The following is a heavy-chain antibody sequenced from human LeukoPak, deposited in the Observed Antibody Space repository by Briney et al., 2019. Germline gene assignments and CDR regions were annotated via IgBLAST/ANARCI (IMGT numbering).Heavy chain of an antibody. V-gene: IGHV1-2*04. J-gene: IGHJ4*02. D-gene: IGHD6-19*01. CDR3: ARDGLIAVAGFDY. CDR2: INPNSGGT. Sequence: GASVKVSCKASGYTFTGYYMHWVRQAPGQGLEWMGWINPNSGGTNYAQKFQGWVTMTRDTSISTAYMELSRLRSDDTAVYYCARDGLIAVAGFDYWGQRTLVTVSS. CDR1: GYTFTGYY.